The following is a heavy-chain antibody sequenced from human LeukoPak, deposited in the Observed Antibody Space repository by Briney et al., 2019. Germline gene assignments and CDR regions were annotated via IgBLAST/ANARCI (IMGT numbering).Heavy chain of an antibody. Sequence: PGGSLRLSCAASGFTFSRYTMNWVRQAPGKGLEWVSYISSSGDTKYYADSVRGRFTISRDNAKNSLFLQMNSLRAEDTAMYYCAREGSGYDYWGQGTLVTVSS. CDR2: ISSSGDTK. CDR3: AREGSGYDY. D-gene: IGHD2-15*01. V-gene: IGHV3-48*04. CDR1: GFTFSRYT. J-gene: IGHJ4*02.